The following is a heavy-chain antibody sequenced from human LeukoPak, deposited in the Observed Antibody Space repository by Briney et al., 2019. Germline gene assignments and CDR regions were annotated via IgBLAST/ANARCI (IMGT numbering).Heavy chain of an antibody. V-gene: IGHV1-2*06. D-gene: IGHD2-2*01. CDR2: INPNSGGT. Sequence: ASVKVSCKASGYTFTGYYMHWVRQAPGQGLEWMGRINPNSGGTNYAQKFQGRVTMTRNTSISTAYMELSSLRSEDTAVYYCARVYCSSTSCYDILSYWGQGTLVTVSS. CDR3: ARVYCSSTSCYDILSY. J-gene: IGHJ4*02. CDR1: GYTFTGYY.